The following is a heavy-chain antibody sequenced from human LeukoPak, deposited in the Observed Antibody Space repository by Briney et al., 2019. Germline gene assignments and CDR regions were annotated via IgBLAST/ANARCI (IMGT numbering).Heavy chain of an antibody. Sequence: PGGSLRLSCAASGFTFSSYAMSWVRQAPGKGLEWVANIKQDGSEKYYVDSVKGRFTISRDNAKNSLYLQMNSLRAEDTAVYYCASITMIVVYWGQGTLVTVSS. J-gene: IGHJ4*02. CDR1: GFTFSSYA. CDR3: ASITMIVVY. D-gene: IGHD3-22*01. CDR2: IKQDGSEK. V-gene: IGHV3-7*01.